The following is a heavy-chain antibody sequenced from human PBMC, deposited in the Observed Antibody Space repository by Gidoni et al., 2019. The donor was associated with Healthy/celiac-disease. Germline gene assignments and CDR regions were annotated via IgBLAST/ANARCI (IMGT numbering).Heavy chain of an antibody. CDR1: GFTFDDYA. CDR2: ISWNSGSI. CDR3: AKDGGM. V-gene: IGHV3-9*01. J-gene: IGHJ4*02. D-gene: IGHD3-16*01. Sequence: EVQLVESGGGLVQPGRSLRLSCAASGFTFDDYAMHWVRQAPGKGLEWVSGISWNSGSIGYADSVKGRFTISRDNAKNSLYLQMNSLRAEDTALYYCAKDGGMWGQGTLVTVSS.